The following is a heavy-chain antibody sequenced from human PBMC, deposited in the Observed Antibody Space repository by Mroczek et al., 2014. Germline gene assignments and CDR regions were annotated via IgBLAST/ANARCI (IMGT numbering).Heavy chain of an antibody. CDR2: IWYDGSNK. Sequence: QVQLVESGGGVVQPGRSLRLSCAASGFTFSSYGMHWVRQAPGKGLEWVAVIWYDGSNKYYADSVKGRFTISRDNSKNTLYLQMNSLRAEDTAVYYCARGASMVYADYWGQGTLVTVSS. V-gene: IGHV3-33*01. J-gene: IGHJ4*02. CDR1: GFTFSSYG. CDR3: ARGASMVYADY. D-gene: IGHD2-8*01.